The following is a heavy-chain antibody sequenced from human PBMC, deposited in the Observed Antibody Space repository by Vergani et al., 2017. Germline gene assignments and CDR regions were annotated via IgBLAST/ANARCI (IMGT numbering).Heavy chain of an antibody. D-gene: IGHD3-22*01. Sequence: QVQLQESGPGLVKPSETLSLTCTVSGGSISSYYWSWIRQPPGKGLEWIGYIYYSGSTNYNPSLKSRVTISVDTSKNQFSLKLSSVTAADTAVYYCAREGPYYDSSGYYYVADYWGQGTLVTVSS. CDR3: AREGPYYDSSGYYYVADY. CDR1: GGSISSYY. V-gene: IGHV4-59*01. CDR2: IYYSGST. J-gene: IGHJ4*02.